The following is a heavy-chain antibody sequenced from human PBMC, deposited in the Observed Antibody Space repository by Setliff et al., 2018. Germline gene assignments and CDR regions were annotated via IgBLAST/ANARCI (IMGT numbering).Heavy chain of an antibody. J-gene: IGHJ6*03. V-gene: IGHV4-38-2*02. CDR1: GYSIITGYY. CDR2: LHRVGTF. D-gene: IGHD3-3*01. Sequence: KRSETLSLTCSVSGYSIITGYYWAWIRRLPGRGLEWIGSLHRVGTFFYNPSLVSRATLSLDTSRNQFSLRLQSVTAADTAVYYYVRMSGFLYMDVWGKGTTVTVSS. CDR3: VRMSGFLYMDV.